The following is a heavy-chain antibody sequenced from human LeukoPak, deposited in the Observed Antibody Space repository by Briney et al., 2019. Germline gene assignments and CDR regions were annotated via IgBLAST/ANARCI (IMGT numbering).Heavy chain of an antibody. Sequence: GGSLRLSCAASGFTFSRYSMNWVRQAPGKGLEWVSYISSGTSTIYYADPVKGRFTISRDNAMNSLSLQMNSLRAEDTAVYYCARGTSSSDYSRLYYFDYWGQGTLVTVSS. V-gene: IGHV3-48*01. CDR3: ARGTSSSDYSRLYYFDY. D-gene: IGHD3-22*01. J-gene: IGHJ4*02. CDR2: ISSGTSTI. CDR1: GFTFSRYS.